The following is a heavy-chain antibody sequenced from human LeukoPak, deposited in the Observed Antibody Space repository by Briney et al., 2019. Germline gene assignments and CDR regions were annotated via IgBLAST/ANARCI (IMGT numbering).Heavy chain of an antibody. CDR1: GYTFTSYD. CDR3: ARGSRIAVAGTGFDY. J-gene: IGHJ4*02. CDR2: VNPNSGNT. V-gene: IGHV1-8*01. D-gene: IGHD6-19*01. Sequence: ASVKVSCKASGYTFTSYDINWVRQATGQGLEWMGWVNPNSGNTGYAQKFQGRVTMTRNTSISTAYMELSSLRSEDTAVYYCARGSRIAVAGTGFDYWGQGTLVTVSS.